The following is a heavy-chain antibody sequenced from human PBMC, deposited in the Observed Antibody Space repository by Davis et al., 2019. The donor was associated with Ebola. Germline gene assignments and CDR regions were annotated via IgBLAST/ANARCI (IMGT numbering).Heavy chain of an antibody. Sequence: GESLKISCAASGFTFSSYAMSWVRQAPGKGLEWVSAISGSGGSTYYADSVKGRFTISRDNAKNSVYLQMSSLRAEDTAVYYCASHRDGNNPFDYWGQGTLVTVSS. CDR1: GFTFSSYA. D-gene: IGHD5-24*01. V-gene: IGHV3-23*01. J-gene: IGHJ4*02. CDR3: ASHRDGNNPFDY. CDR2: ISGSGGST.